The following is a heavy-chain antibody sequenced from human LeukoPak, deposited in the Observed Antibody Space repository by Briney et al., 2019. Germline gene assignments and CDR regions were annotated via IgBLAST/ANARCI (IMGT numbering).Heavy chain of an antibody. J-gene: IGHJ3*02. CDR1: GFTFSSYA. CDR2: ISGSGGST. V-gene: IGHV3-23*01. CDR3: ATNAMVDAFDI. D-gene: IGHD5-18*01. Sequence: GGSLRLSCAASGFTFSSYAMSWVRQAPGKGLEWVSAISGSGGSTYYAGSVKGRFTISRDNSKNTLYLQMNGLRAEGTAVYYCATNAMVDAFDIWGQGTMVTVSS.